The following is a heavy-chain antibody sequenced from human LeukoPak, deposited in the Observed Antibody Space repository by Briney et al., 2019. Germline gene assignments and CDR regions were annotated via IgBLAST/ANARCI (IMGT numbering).Heavy chain of an antibody. J-gene: IGHJ4*02. Sequence: SETLSLTCAVSGVSISSTEWWIWVRPSPGEGLEWIGAIHREGRTSYSSSLTSRVSMSIDYSKNQFSLKASSVTGALAAIYFGGKTDIWFNPIDYWGPGSLVSVSS. V-gene: IGHV4-4*02. CDR1: GVSISSTEW. CDR2: IHREGRT. CDR3: GKTDIWFNPIDY. D-gene: IGHD3-9*01.